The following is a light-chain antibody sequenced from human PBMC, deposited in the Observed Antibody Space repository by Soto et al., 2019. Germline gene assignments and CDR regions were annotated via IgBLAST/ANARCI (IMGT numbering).Light chain of an antibody. CDR3: QQRSNWPFT. CDR1: QTVHTN. CDR2: GAS. Sequence: VMTQSPATLSVSPWDRVTLSCRASQTVHTNLAWFQQKPGQAPKLLIYGASNRATGIPARFSGSGSGTDFTLTISSLEPEDFAVYYCQQRSNWPFTFGQGTRLEIK. J-gene: IGKJ5*01. V-gene: IGKV3-11*01.